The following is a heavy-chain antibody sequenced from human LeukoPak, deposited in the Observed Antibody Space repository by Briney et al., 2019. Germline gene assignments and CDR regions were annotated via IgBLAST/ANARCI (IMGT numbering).Heavy chain of an antibody. Sequence: GGSLRLSCAASGFTFSSYAMSWVRQAPGKGLEWVSFISGSGGSTYYVDSVKGRFTISRDNSKDTLYLQMNSLRAEDTAVYYCARDHKGYSYGYRRGYSDYYYMDVWGKGTTVTVSS. V-gene: IGHV3-23*01. CDR1: GFTFSSYA. D-gene: IGHD5-18*01. CDR3: ARDHKGYSYGYRRGYSDYYYMDV. CDR2: ISGSGGST. J-gene: IGHJ6*03.